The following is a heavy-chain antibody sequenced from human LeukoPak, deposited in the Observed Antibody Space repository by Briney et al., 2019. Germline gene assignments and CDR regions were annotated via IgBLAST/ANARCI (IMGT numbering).Heavy chain of an antibody. CDR3: ARTPPNWGAGY. V-gene: IGHV1-8*01. CDR2: MSPNSGNT. D-gene: IGHD7-27*01. J-gene: IGHJ4*02. CDR1: GYTFTNYD. Sequence: ASVTVSCKTSGYTFTNYDINWVRQATGQGFEWMGWMSPNSGNTGYAQKFQGRVAMTMDTSIRTAYMELSSLRSEDTAVYYCARTPPNWGAGYWGQGTLVTVSS.